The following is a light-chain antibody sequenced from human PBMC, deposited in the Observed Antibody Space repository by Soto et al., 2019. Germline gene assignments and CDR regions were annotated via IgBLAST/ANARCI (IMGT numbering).Light chain of an antibody. V-gene: IGKV2-28*01. J-gene: IGKJ5*01. CDR2: LGS. CDR3: MQALQTIT. Sequence: DIVMTQSPLSLPVTPGEPASISCRSSQSLLQSNGYNYLDWYLQKPGQSLQLLIYLGSNRASGVPDRFSGSGSGTDFTLKISRVEAEDVGVYFCMQALQTITFGQGTRLEIK. CDR1: QSLLQSNGYNY.